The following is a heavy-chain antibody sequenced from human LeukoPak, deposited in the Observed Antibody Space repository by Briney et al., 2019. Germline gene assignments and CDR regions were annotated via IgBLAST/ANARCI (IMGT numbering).Heavy chain of an antibody. J-gene: IGHJ4*02. CDR2: ISGSGGST. CDR1: GFTFSSYA. D-gene: IGHD3-16*02. V-gene: IGHV3-23*01. Sequence: PGGSLRLSCAASGFTFSSYAMSWVRQAPGKGLEWVSAISGSGGSTYYADSVKGRFTISRDNSKNTLYLQMNSLRAEDTAVYYCAKGGLIYDYVWGSYRDYFDYWGQGTLVTVSS. CDR3: AKGGLIYDYVWGSYRDYFDY.